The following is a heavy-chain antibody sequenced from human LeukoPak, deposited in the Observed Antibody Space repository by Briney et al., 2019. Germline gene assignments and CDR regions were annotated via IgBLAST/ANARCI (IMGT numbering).Heavy chain of an antibody. J-gene: IGHJ5*02. CDR3: ARDNSVGDIAWWFDP. CDR1: GYTFTSYY. Sequence: ASVKVSCKASGYTFTSYYMHWVGQAPGQGLEWMGIINPSGGSTSYAQKFQGRVTITADKSTSTAYMELSSLRSEDTAVYYCARDNSVGDIAWWFDPWGQGTLVTVSS. V-gene: IGHV1-46*01. CDR2: INPSGGST. D-gene: IGHD3-16*02.